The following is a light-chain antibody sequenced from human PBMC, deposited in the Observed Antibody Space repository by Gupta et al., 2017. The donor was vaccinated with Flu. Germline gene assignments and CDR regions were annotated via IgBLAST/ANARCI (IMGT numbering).Light chain of an antibody. CDR3: LQYKSFPFT. CDR1: QDIRTW. CDR2: AAS. Sequence: DIQMTESPSSLSASVGDRVTITCRESQDIRTWLVWYQQKPEKAPKSLIYAASNLQSGVPSRFSGGGSGTDFTLNISSLQPEDFATYYCLQYKSFPFTFGGGTKVEIK. J-gene: IGKJ4*01. V-gene: IGKV1D-16*01.